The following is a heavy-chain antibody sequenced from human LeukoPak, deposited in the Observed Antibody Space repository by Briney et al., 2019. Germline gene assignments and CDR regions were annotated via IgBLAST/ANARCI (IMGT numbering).Heavy chain of an antibody. CDR2: ISGSGGST. CDR1: GFTFSSYA. J-gene: IGHJ4*02. V-gene: IGHV3-23*01. D-gene: IGHD6-19*01. CDR3: AGDRNSDWYSPLDY. Sequence: GGSLRLSCAASGFTFSSYAMSWVRQAPGKGLEWVSAISGSGGSTYYADSVKGRFTISRDNSKNTLYLQMNSLRAEDTAVYYCAGDRNSDWYSPLDYWGQGSQVTVSP.